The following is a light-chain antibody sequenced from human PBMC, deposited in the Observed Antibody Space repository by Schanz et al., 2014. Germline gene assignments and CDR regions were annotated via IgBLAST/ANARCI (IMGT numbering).Light chain of an antibody. J-gene: IGKJ2*01. V-gene: IGKV3-20*01. CDR2: GAS. CDR3: QQYGGSYT. Sequence: EIVLTQSPGTLSLSPGERATLSCRASQSVSGSYLAWYQQKPGQAPRLLIYGASSRATGIPDRFSGSGSGTDFTLTISRLEPEDCAMYYCQQYGGSYTFGQGTKLEIK. CDR1: QSVSGSY.